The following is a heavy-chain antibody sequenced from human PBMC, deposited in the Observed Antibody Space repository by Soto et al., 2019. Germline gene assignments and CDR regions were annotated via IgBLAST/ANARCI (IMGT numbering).Heavy chain of an antibody. CDR1: GFTFSSYG. CDR2: IWYDGSNK. Sequence: QVQLVESGGGVVQPGRSLRLSCAASGFTFSSYGMHWVRQAPGKGLEWVAVIWYDGSNKYYADSVKGRFTISRDNSKNTLYLQMNSLRTEDTAVYYCARDIAAAGMSYYYYGMDVWGQGTTVTVSS. V-gene: IGHV3-33*01. D-gene: IGHD6-13*01. J-gene: IGHJ6*02. CDR3: ARDIAAAGMSYYYYGMDV.